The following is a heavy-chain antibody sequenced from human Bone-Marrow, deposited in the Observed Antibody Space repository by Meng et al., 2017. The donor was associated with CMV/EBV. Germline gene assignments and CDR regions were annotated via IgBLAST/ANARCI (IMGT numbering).Heavy chain of an antibody. V-gene: IGHV3-7*01. CDR3: AKVGDRGTNGVYPFDS. D-gene: IGHD2-8*01. J-gene: IGHJ4*02. Sequence: GGSLRLSCAASGFTFSNYWMSWVRQAPGKGPEWVANIKQDGSEIHYVDSVEGRFTISRDNAQNSLYLQMNSLRAEDTAVYYCAKVGDRGTNGVYPFDSWGQGTLVAVSS. CDR1: GFTFSNYW. CDR2: IKQDGSEI.